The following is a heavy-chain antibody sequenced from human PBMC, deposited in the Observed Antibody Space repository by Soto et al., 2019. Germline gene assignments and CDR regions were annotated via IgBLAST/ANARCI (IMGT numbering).Heavy chain of an antibody. CDR2: ISGSGGST. D-gene: IGHD6-13*01. V-gene: IGHV3-23*01. Sequence: PGWSVRLSCAASGFTFSSYAMSWVRQAPGKGLEWVSAISGSGGSTYYADSVKGRFTISRDNSKNTLYLQMNSLRAEDTAVYYCAKGPSRSWTYYYYGMDVWGQGTTVTVSS. CDR3: AKGPSRSWTYYYYGMDV. J-gene: IGHJ6*02. CDR1: GFTFSSYA.